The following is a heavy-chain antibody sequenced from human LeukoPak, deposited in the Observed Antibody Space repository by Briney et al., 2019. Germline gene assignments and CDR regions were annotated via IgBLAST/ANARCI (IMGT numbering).Heavy chain of an antibody. D-gene: IGHD3-10*01. CDR2: IYYSGST. Sequence: SETLSLTCTVSGGSISSYYWSWIRQPPGKGLEWIGYIYYSGSTNYNPSLKSRVTISVDTSKNQFSLKLSSVTAADTAVYYCAREEGRSIIITMVRGVIDYWGQGTLVTVSS. J-gene: IGHJ4*02. V-gene: IGHV4-59*12. CDR3: AREEGRSIIITMVRGVIDY. CDR1: GGSISSYY.